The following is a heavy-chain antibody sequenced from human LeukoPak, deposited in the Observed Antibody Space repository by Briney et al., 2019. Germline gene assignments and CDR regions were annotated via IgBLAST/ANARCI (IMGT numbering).Heavy chain of an antibody. Sequence: NPSETLSLTCAVYGGSFSGYYWSWIRQPPGKGLEWIGEINHSGSTNYNPSLKSRVTISADTSKNQFSLKLSSVTAADTAVYYCAKITVTTSRAGYYYYGMDVWGQGTTVTVSS. CDR1: GGSFSGYY. CDR3: AKITVTTSRAGYYYYGMDV. V-gene: IGHV4-34*01. CDR2: INHSGST. J-gene: IGHJ6*02. D-gene: IGHD4-11*01.